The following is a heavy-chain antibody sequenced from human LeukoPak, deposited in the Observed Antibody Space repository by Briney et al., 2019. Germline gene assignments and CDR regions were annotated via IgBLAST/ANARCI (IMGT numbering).Heavy chain of an antibody. D-gene: IGHD2-2*01. CDR3: ARGDIVVVPAARGPFDY. CDR1: GYTFTSYG. CDR2: ISAYNGNT. V-gene: IGHV1-18*01. J-gene: IGHJ4*02. Sequence: ASVKVSCKASGYTFTSYGISWVRQAPGQGLEWMGWISAYNGNTNYAQKLQGRVTMTTDTSTSTAYMELRSLSSDDTAVYYCARGDIVVVPAARGPFDYWGQGTLVTVSS.